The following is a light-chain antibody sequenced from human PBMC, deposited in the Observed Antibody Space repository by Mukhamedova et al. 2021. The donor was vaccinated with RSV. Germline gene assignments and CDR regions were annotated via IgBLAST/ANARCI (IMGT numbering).Light chain of an antibody. CDR3: QQYNSVWT. J-gene: IGKJ1*01. V-gene: IGKV1-5*01. Sequence: SGINAEYMGSGSGTEFTLTISSLQPDDFATYYCQQYNSVWTFGQGTKVEIK.